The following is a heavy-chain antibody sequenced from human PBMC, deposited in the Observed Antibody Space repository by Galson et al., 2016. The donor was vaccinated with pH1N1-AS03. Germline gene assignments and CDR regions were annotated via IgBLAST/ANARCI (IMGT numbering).Heavy chain of an antibody. D-gene: IGHD6-19*01. CDR1: GYNFGNFW. CDR2: IYPGDSDA. CDR3: VRVIPVAGFHFDS. J-gene: IGHJ4*02. V-gene: IGHV5-51*01. Sequence: QSGAEVKKPGESLKISCKGSGYNFGNFWIGWVRQKPGKGLEWMGIIYPGDSDARYSPPFQGQVTFSADKSTNTAYLQWSRLQASDTAIYYCVRVIPVAGFHFDSWGQGALVTVSS.